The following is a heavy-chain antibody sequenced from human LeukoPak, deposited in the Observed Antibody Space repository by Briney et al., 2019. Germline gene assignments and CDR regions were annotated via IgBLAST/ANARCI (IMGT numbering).Heavy chain of an antibody. CDR2: IYSSGNT. CDR1: GASISSNNYY. J-gene: IGHJ5*02. CDR3: AKSGGSGLIHH. D-gene: IGHD1-26*01. Sequence: SETLSLTCTVSGASISSNNYYWGWVRQPPGKGLEGIGNIYSSGNTYYNASLKSRVTIYIDTSKNQFSLNLSSVTAADTAVYYCAKSGGSGLIHHWGQGTLVTVSS. V-gene: IGHV4-39*01.